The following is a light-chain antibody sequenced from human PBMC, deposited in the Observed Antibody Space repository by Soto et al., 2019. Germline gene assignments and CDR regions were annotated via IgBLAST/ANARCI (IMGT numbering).Light chain of an antibody. Sequence: QSVLTQPASVSGSPGQSMTLLCTGTSSDVGGYNCVSWYQQHPGKAPKLMIHDVTNRPSGVSNRFSGSKSGNTASLTISGLQAEDEADYYCSSYTSSSSYVFGTGTKVTV. J-gene: IGLJ1*01. CDR1: SSDVGGYNC. CDR3: SSYTSSSSYV. V-gene: IGLV2-14*01. CDR2: DVT.